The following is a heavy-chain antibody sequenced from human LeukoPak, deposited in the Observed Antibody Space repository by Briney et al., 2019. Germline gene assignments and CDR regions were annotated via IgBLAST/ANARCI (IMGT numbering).Heavy chain of an antibody. CDR2: INHSGST. CDR3: ARPHIVYWYFDL. Sequence: KPSETLSLTCAVYGGSFSGYYWSWIRQPPGKGLEWIGEINHSGSTNYNPSLKSRVTISVDTSKNQFSLKLSSVTAADTAVYYCARPHIVYWYFDLWGRGTLVTVSS. D-gene: IGHD2-21*01. J-gene: IGHJ2*01. CDR1: GGSFSGYY. V-gene: IGHV4-34*01.